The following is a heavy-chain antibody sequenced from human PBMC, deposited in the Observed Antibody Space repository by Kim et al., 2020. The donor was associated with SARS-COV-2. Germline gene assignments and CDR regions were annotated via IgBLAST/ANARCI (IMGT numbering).Heavy chain of an antibody. CDR2: IYTSGST. V-gene: IGHV4-61*02. Sequence: SETLSLTCTVSGGSISSGSYYWSWIRQPAGKGLEWIGRIYTSGSTNYNPSLKSRVTISLDTSKNQFSLKLSPVTAADTAVYYCARGRLTSCCYTDSWGQGTLVTVSS. D-gene: IGHD2-2*01. CDR1: GGSISSGSYY. CDR3: ARGRLTSCCYTDS. J-gene: IGHJ4*02.